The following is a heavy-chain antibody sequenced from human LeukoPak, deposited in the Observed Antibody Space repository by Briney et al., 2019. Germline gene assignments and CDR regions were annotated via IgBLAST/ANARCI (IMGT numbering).Heavy chain of an antibody. CDR1: GFTFSSYE. CDR3: AKAVNYYGSGSYYPSEYFQH. V-gene: IGHV3-48*03. CDR2: ISSSGSTI. D-gene: IGHD3-10*01. Sequence: GGSLRLSCAASGFTFSSYEMHWVRQAPGKGLEWVSYISSSGSTIYYADSVKGRFTISRDNAKNSLYLQMNSLRAEDTAVYYCAKAVNYYGSGSYYPSEYFQHWGQGTLVTVSS. J-gene: IGHJ1*01.